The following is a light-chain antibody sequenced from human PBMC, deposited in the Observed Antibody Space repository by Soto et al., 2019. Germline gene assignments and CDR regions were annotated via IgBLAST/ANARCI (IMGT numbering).Light chain of an antibody. Sequence: QSAVTQPASVSGSPGQSITISCTGTSSDVGSYNLVSWYQQHPGKAPKLMIYEGSKRPSGVSNRFSGSKSGNTASLTISGLQAEDEADYYCCSYAGSSTWVFGTGTKVTVL. CDR1: SSDVGSYNL. V-gene: IGLV2-23*01. CDR3: CSYAGSSTWV. CDR2: EGS. J-gene: IGLJ1*01.